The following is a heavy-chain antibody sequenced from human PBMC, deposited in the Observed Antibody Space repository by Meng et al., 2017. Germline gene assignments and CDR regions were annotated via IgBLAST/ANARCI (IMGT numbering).Heavy chain of an antibody. V-gene: IGHV1-69*06. CDR2: IIPIFGTA. J-gene: IGHJ4*02. CDR3: ARDVMGSGGDYGDY. Sequence: QLQLVLSGAEVKKPGSSVKVSCKASGGTFSSYAISWLRQAPGQGLEWMGGIIPIFGTANYAQKFQGRVTITADKSTSTAYMELSSLRSEDTAVYYCARDVMGSGGDYGDYWGQGTLVTVSS. D-gene: IGHD2-8*02. CDR1: GGTFSSYA.